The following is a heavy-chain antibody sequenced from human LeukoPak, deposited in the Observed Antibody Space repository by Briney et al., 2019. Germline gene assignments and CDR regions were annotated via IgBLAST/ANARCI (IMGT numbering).Heavy chain of an antibody. CDR3: ARRARTYGDYGRIFRVHFDY. Sequence: SETLSLTCTVSGGSISSGGYYWSWIRQHPGKGLEWIGYIYYSGSTYYNPSLKSRVTISVDTSKNQFSLKLSSVTAADTAVYYCARRARTYGDYGRIFRVHFDYWGQGTLVTVSS. D-gene: IGHD4-17*01. CDR2: IYYSGST. J-gene: IGHJ4*02. V-gene: IGHV4-31*03. CDR1: GGSISSGGYY.